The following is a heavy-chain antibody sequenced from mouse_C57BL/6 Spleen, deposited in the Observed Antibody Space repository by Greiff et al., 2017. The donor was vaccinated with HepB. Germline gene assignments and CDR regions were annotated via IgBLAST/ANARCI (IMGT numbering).Heavy chain of an antibody. CDR1: GYTFTSYW. Sequence: QVQLQQPGAELVKPGASVKLSCKASGYTFTSYWMQWVKQRPGQGLEWIGEIDPSDSYTNYNQKFKGKATLTVDTSSSTAYMQLSSLTSEDSAVYYCARRRGNYDYFDYWGQGTTLTVSS. CDR2: IDPSDSYT. V-gene: IGHV1-50*01. J-gene: IGHJ2*01. D-gene: IGHD2-1*01. CDR3: ARRRGNYDYFDY.